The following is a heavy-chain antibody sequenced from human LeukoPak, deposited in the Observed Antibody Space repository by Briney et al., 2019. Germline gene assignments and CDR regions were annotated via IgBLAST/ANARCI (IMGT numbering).Heavy chain of an antibody. J-gene: IGHJ4*02. Sequence: SETLSLTCTVSGASINSNYYYWGWIRQPPGKGLEWIGSIAYSGSTFYTPSLKSRVTISADTSKNQFSLNLSSVTAADTAIYYCARLGGATSPFGYWGQGTLVTVSS. CDR2: IAYSGST. V-gene: IGHV4-39*01. CDR3: ARLGGATSPFGY. CDR1: GASINSNYYY. D-gene: IGHD1-26*01.